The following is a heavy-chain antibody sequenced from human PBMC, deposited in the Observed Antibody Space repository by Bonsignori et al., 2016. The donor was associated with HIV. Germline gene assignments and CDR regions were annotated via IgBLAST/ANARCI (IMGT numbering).Heavy chain of an antibody. CDR2: IYYSGST. CDR1: GGSISSYY. J-gene: IGHJ4*02. CDR3: ARATHIAQAFADY. D-gene: IGHD2-21*01. Sequence: SETLSLTCTVSGGSISSYYWSWIRQPPGKGLEWIGYIYYSGSTNYNPSLKSRVTISVDTSENQFSLKLSSVTAADTAVYYCARATHIAQAFADYWGQGTLVTVSS. V-gene: IGHV4-59*01.